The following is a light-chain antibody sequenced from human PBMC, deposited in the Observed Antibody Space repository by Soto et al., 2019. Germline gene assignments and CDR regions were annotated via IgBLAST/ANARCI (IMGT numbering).Light chain of an antibody. Sequence: EIVLTQSPVTLSLSPGERVTLSCMASQSVGTPLALYQQKPGQAPRLLIYGASNRATRIPDRSSGGGSGTDLTLTISKLEPEDFAVYHCQPYHGWPITFGQGTRLEIK. CDR2: GAS. V-gene: IGKV3-20*01. CDR1: QSVGTP. J-gene: IGKJ5*01. CDR3: QPYHGWPIT.